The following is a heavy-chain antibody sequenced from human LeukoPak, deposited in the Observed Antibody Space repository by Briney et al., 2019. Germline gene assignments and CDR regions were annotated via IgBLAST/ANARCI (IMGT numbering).Heavy chain of an antibody. CDR3: VRHISTNTGYFDS. CDR1: GASINSHSYY. J-gene: IGHJ4*02. CDR2: VYYDGTS. D-gene: IGHD2/OR15-2a*01. Sequence: PSETLSLTCTVSGASINSHSYYWGWLRQAPGKGLEWIGSVYYDGTSYSNPSLTSRAAVFVDTSRDQFSLDLSFVTAVDTALYYCVRHISTNTGYFDSCGQGSLVSVSS. V-gene: IGHV4-39*01.